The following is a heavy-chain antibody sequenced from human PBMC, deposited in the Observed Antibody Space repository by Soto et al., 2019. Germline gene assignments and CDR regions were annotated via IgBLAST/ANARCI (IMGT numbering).Heavy chain of an antibody. CDR2: INSDGSDT. CDR3: ASDVVAATWYFEI. D-gene: IGHD6-19*01. J-gene: IGHJ2*01. CDR1: GFAFGSYW. V-gene: IGHV3-74*01. Sequence: DVQLVESGGGLVQPGGSLRLSCAASGFAFGSYWMHWVRQAPGKGLVWVARINSDGSDTSYANSVKGRFTISRDNGKNTVSLQMNSLRDEDTAVYCCASDVVAATWYFEIWGRGTLVAVAS.